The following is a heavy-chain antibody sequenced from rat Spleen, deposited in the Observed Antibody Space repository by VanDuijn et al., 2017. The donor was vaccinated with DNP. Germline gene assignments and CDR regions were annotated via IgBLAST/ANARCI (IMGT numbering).Heavy chain of an antibody. CDR3: ATLGVGTYYGDY. CDR1: GFTFSTYW. D-gene: IGHD5-1*01. J-gene: IGHJ2*01. CDR2: INTDGGGT. Sequence: EVQLVETGGGLVQPGRSLKLSCVASGFTFSTYWMFWVRQAPGKGLEWIASINTDGGGTYYPDSVKGRFTISRDNAKNTVHLQMNSLRSADTATYYCATLGVGTYYGDYWGQGVMVTVSS. V-gene: IGHV5-58*01.